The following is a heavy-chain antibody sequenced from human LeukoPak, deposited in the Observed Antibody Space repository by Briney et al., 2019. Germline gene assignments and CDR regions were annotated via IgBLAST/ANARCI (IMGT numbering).Heavy chain of an antibody. CDR1: GFTFSSYW. Sequence: GGSLRLSCAASGFTFSSYWMSWVRQAPGKGLEWVANIKQDGSEKYYVDSVKGRFTISRDNAKNSLYLQMNSLRAEDTAVYYCARDNRITVFGVVIMSYYYYMDVWGKGATVTVSS. V-gene: IGHV3-7*01. CDR2: IKQDGSEK. D-gene: IGHD3-3*01. CDR3: ARDNRITVFGVVIMSYYYYMDV. J-gene: IGHJ6*03.